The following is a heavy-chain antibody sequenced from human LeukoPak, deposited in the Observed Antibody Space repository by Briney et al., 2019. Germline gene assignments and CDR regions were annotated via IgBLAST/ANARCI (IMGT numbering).Heavy chain of an antibody. J-gene: IGHJ4*02. V-gene: IGHV3-30-3*01. D-gene: IGHD4-17*01. CDR3: ARAFDYGDDI. CDR2: ISYDGSNK. CDR1: GFTFSSYA. Sequence: GGSPRLSCAASGFTFSSYAMSWVRQAPGKGLEWVAIISYDGSNKYYADSVKGRFTISRDNSKSTMYLQMNSLRTEDTAVYYCARAFDYGDDIWGQGTLVSVSS.